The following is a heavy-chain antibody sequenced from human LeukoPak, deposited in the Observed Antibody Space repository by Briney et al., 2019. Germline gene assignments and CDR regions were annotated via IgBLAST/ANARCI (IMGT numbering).Heavy chain of an antibody. D-gene: IGHD1-1*01. CDR1: GLTFGSHL. CDR3: ARNDDVFDI. Sequence: GGSLRLSSVASGLTFGSHLMSWVRQAPGKGLEWVANIKQDASVKQYVDSVKGRFTISRDNAKNSLYLQMNSLRAEDTAVYYCARNDDVFDIWGQGTMVTVSS. V-gene: IGHV3-7*01. CDR2: IKQDASVK. J-gene: IGHJ3*02.